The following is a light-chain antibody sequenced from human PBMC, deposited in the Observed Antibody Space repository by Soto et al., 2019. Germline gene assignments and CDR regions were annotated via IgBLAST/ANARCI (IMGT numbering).Light chain of an antibody. CDR2: TND. Sequence: QSVLTQPPSASGTPGQRVTISCSGSKSNIGSNSVNWYRQLPGTAPKLLIYTNDQRPSGVPDRLSGPKSGTSASLAISGLQSEDEADYYCAAWDDSLNNYVFGTGTKVTVL. CDR1: KSNIGSNS. J-gene: IGLJ1*01. V-gene: IGLV1-44*01. CDR3: AAWDDSLNNYV.